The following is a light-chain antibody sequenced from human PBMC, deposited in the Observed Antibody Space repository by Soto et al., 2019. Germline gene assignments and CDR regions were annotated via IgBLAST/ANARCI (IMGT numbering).Light chain of an antibody. CDR2: GAS. CDR1: ASISTF. Sequence: DIRVTQSPSSLSASAGDRVTITCRASASISTFLNWYQQTPGKAPKLLIYGASSLQTGVPSRFSGSGSGTDFTLTISSLQPEDFATYYCQQSYITPWTFGQGTKVDI. J-gene: IGKJ1*01. V-gene: IGKV1-39*01. CDR3: QQSYITPWT.